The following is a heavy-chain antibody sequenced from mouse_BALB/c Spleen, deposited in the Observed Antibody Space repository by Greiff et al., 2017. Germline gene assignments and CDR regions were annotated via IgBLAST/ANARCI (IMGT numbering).Heavy chain of an antibody. CDR3: ARNDYRYDGFAWFAY. CDR1: GFSLTSYG. D-gene: IGHD2-14*01. Sequence: VKLKQSGPGLVQPSQSLSITCTVSGFSLTSYGVHWVRQSPGKGLEWLGVIWSGGSTDYNAAFISRLSISKDNSKSQVFFKMNSLQANDTAIYYCARNDYRYDGFAWFAYWGQGTLVTVSA. J-gene: IGHJ3*01. CDR2: IWSGGST. V-gene: IGHV2-2*02.